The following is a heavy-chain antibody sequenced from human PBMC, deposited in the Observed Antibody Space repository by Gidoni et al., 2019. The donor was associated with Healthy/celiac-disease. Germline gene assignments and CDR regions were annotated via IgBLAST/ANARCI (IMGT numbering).Heavy chain of an antibody. V-gene: IGHV1-24*01. CDR1: GYTLTELS. J-gene: IGHJ6*03. CDR2: FDPEDGET. CDR3: ATAQYCSSTSCYLGYYYYYMDV. D-gene: IGHD2-2*01. Sequence: QVQLVQSGAEVKKPGASVKVSCKVSGYTLTELSIHWVRQAPGKGLEWMGGFDPEDGETIYAQKFQGRVTMTEDTSTDTAYMELSSLRSEDTAVYYCATAQYCSSTSCYLGYYYYYMDVWGKGTTVTVSS.